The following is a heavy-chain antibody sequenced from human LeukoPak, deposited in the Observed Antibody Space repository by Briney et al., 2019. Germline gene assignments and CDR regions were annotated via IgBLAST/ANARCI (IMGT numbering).Heavy chain of an antibody. V-gene: IGHV4-59*08. CDR2: IYYSGST. CDR1: GGSISSYY. J-gene: IGHJ5*02. D-gene: IGHD1-26*01. Sequence: PSETLSLTCTVSGGSISSYYWSWIRQPPGKGLEWIGYIYYSGSTNYNPSLKSRVTISVATSKNQFSLKLSSVAAADTAVYYCARQGVGASSGYNWFDPWGQGTLVTVSS. CDR3: ARQGVGASSGYNWFDP.